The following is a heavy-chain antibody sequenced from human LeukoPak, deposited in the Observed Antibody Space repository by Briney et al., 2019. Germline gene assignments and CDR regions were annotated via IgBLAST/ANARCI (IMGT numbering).Heavy chain of an antibody. Sequence: ASVKVSCKASGYTFTSYGISWVRQAPGQGLEWMGWISSYDGNTNYAQKLQCRVTMTTYTSTSTAYQELRSLRSDDTAVYYCARVGVYDSSGYYSSDAFDIWGQGTMVTVSS. CDR2: ISSYDGNT. J-gene: IGHJ3*02. CDR1: GYTFTSYG. CDR3: ARVGVYDSSGYYSSDAFDI. V-gene: IGHV1-18*01. D-gene: IGHD3-22*01.